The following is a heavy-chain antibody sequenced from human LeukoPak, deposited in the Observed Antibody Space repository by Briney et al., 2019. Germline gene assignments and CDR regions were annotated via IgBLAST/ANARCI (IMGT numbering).Heavy chain of an antibody. D-gene: IGHD4-23*01. CDR1: GFTFNNFG. V-gene: IGHV3-30*02. CDR2: IGYEGVHK. Sequence: GGSLRLSCAASGFTFNNFGMDWVRQAPGKGLEWVSFIGYEGVHKYYADSVKGRFTISKDNSKATLYLQMNSLRPEDTAVDYCAKDLHGGYSSDYWGQGTLVTVFS. J-gene: IGHJ4*02. CDR3: AKDLHGGYSSDY.